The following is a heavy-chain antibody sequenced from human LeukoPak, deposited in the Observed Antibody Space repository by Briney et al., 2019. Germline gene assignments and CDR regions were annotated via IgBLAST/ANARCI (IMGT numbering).Heavy chain of an antibody. V-gene: IGHV4-34*01. CDR1: GGSFSGYY. J-gene: IGHJ4*02. D-gene: IGHD1-26*01. CDR3: ARPLYSGSYQD. CDR2: INHSGST. Sequence: SETLSLTCAVYGGSFSGYYWSWIRQPPGKGLEWIGEINHSGSTNYNPSLKSRVTISVDTSKNQFSLKLSSVTAADTAVYYCARPLYSGSYQDWGQGTLVTVSS.